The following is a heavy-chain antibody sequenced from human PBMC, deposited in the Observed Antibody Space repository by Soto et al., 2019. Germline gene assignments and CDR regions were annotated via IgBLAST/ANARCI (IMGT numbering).Heavy chain of an antibody. CDR2: IWYDGSNK. V-gene: IGHV3-33*01. J-gene: IGHJ4*02. Sequence: GGSLRLSCAASGCTFSSYGMHWVRQAPGKGLEWVAVIWYDGSNKYYADSVKGRFTISRDNSKNTLYLQMNSLRAEDTAVYYCARDLGPYYDSSGYSMTVDYWGQGTLVTVSS. CDR3: ARDLGPYYDSSGYSMTVDY. D-gene: IGHD3-22*01. CDR1: GCTFSSYG.